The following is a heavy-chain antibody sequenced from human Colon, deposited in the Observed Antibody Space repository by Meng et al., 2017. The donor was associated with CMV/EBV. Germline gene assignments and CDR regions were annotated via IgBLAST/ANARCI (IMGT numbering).Heavy chain of an antibody. CDR3: AREPATSGSSTSCYAFDI. V-gene: IGHV4-59*01. D-gene: IGHD2-2*01. Sequence: AGSLRLSCAVSGGSISSYYWSWIRQPPGKGLEWIGYIYYSGSTNYNPSLKSRVTISVDTSKNQFSLKLSSVTAADTAVYYCAREPATSGSSTSCYAFDIWGQGNAGHRLL. J-gene: IGHJ3*02. CDR2: IYYSGST. CDR1: GGSISSYY.